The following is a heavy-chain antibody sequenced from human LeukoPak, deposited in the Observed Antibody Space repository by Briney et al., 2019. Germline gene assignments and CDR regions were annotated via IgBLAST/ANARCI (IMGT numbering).Heavy chain of an antibody. V-gene: IGHV3-7*01. CDR3: ARALLSSWYYYYYMDV. Sequence: TGGSLRLSCAASGFTFSSYWMSWVRQAPGKGLEWVANIKQDGSEKYYVDSVKGRFTISRDNAKNSLYLQMNSLRAEDTAVYYCARALLSSWYYYYYMDVWGKGTTVTVS. D-gene: IGHD6-13*01. CDR1: GFTFSSYW. CDR2: IKQDGSEK. J-gene: IGHJ6*03.